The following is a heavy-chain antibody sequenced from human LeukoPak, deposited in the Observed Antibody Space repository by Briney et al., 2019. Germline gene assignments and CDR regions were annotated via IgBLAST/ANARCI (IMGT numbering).Heavy chain of an antibody. V-gene: IGHV3-30-3*01. CDR2: ISYDGSNK. D-gene: IGHD6-13*01. CDR3: VRVSSSWYSDY. J-gene: IGHJ4*02. CDR1: GFTFSSYA. Sequence: GRSLRLSCAASGFTFSSYAMHWVRQAPGKGLEWVAVISYDGSNKYYADSVKGRFTISRDNSKNTLYLQMNSLRAEDTAVYYCVRVSSSWYSDYWGQGTLVTVSS.